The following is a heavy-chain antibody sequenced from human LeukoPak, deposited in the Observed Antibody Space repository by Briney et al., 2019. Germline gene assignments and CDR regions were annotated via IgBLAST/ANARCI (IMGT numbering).Heavy chain of an antibody. CDR3: VRDNGGYEGIDY. D-gene: IGHD4-23*01. CDR2: IYDSTRT. CDR1: GGSISNGDYY. J-gene: IGHJ4*02. V-gene: IGHV4-30-4*02. Sequence: SETLSLTCTVSGGSISNGDYYWAWIRPPPGKGLDSIIYIYDSTRTYYSPSLKSGVSISVDTYKTQFSLKLRSVTAADTAVYYCVRDNGGYEGIDYWGQGTLGTVSS.